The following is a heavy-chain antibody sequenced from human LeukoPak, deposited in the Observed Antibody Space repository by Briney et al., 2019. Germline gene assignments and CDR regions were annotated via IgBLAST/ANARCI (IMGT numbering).Heavy chain of an antibody. Sequence: SVKVSCKASGGTFSSYAISWVRQAPGQGLEWMGRIIPILSIANYAQKFQGRVTITADKSTSTAYMELSSLRSEDTAVYYCASAGMPYYYYGMDVWGQGTTVTVSS. CDR2: IIPILSIA. J-gene: IGHJ6*02. D-gene: IGHD1-26*01. CDR1: GGTFSSYA. V-gene: IGHV1-69*04. CDR3: ASAGMPYYYYGMDV.